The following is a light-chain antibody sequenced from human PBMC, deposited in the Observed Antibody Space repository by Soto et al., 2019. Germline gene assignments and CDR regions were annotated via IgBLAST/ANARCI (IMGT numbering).Light chain of an antibody. V-gene: IGKV3-20*01. CDR1: QSVSSSY. J-gene: IGKJ1*01. CDR3: QQRNGWPRT. CDR2: GAS. Sequence: EIVLTQSPGTLSLSPGERATLSCRASQSVSSSYLAWYQQKPGQAPRLLIYGASSRATGIPDRFSGSGSGTDFTLTISRLEPEDFAVYYCQQRNGWPRTFGQGTKVDI.